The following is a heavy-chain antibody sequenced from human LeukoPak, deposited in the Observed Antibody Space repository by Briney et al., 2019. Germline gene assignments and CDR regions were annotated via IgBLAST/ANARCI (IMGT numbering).Heavy chain of an antibody. D-gene: IGHD6-13*01. CDR1: GYTFTGYY. V-gene: IGHV1-2*02. Sequence: ASVKVSCKASGYTFTGYYMHWVRQAPGQGLEWMGWINPNSGGTNYAQKFQGRVTMTRDTSISTAYMELSRLRSDDTAVYYCVRVNGSSWREGIDYWGQGTLVTVSS. CDR2: INPNSGGT. J-gene: IGHJ4*02. CDR3: VRVNGSSWREGIDY.